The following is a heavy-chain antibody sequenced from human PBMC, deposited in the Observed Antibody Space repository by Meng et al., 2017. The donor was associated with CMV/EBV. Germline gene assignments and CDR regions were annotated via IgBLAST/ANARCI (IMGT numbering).Heavy chain of an antibody. CDR1: GFTFGDYA. Sequence: GESLKISCTASGFTFGDYAMSWVRQAPGKGLEWVGFIRSKAYGGTTEYAASVKGRFTISRDDSKSIVYLQMNSLKTEDTAVYYCTRDRDLYYYDSSGYYGDAFDIWGQGTMVTVSS. D-gene: IGHD3-22*01. J-gene: IGHJ3*02. CDR2: IRSKAYGGTT. CDR3: TRDRDLYYYDSSGYYGDAFDI. V-gene: IGHV3-49*04.